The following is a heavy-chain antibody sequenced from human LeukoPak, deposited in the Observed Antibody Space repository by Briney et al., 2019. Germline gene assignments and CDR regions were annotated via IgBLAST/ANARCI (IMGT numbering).Heavy chain of an antibody. D-gene: IGHD5-12*01. CDR2: IYCSGST. V-gene: IGHV4-59*01. Sequence: PSETLSLTCSVSGDSFSSYYWSWIRQPPAKGLEWVGHIYCSGSTSYNPSREGRVTMSVDTSKNQFSLKLSSVSAADTAVYYCARGATVTQYYYYYGMDVWGQGTTVSVSS. CDR1: GDSFSSYY. J-gene: IGHJ6*02. CDR3: ARGATVTQYYYYYGMDV.